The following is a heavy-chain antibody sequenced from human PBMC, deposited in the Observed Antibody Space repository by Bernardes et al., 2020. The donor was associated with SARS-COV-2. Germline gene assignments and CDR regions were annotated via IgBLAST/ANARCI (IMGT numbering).Heavy chain of an antibody. Sequence: SVKVSCKVSGYTLTELSMHWVRQAPGKGLEWMGGFDPEDGEPIYAQKFQGRVTMTEDTSTDTAYIELSSLRSEDTAVYYCATGPGDILTGTELWFDPWGQGTLVTVSS. D-gene: IGHD3-9*01. J-gene: IGHJ5*02. V-gene: IGHV1-24*01. CDR3: ATGPGDILTGTELWFDP. CDR2: FDPEDGEP. CDR1: GYTLTELS.